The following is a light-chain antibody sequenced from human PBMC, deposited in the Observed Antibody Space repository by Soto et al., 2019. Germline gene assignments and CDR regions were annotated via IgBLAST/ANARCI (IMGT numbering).Light chain of an antibody. CDR1: QSISSY. V-gene: IGKV1-39*01. J-gene: IGKJ2*01. CDR3: QQSWT. CDR2: AAS. Sequence: DLQMTQSPSSLSASVGDRVTITCRASQSISSYLNWYQQKPGKAPKLLIYAASSLQSGVPSRFSGSGSGTDFTLTISSLQPEDFATYYCQQSWTFGQGTKLEIK.